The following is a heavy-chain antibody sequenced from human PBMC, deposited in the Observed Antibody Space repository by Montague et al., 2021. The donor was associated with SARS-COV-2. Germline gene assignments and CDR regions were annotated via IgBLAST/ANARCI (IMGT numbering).Heavy chain of an antibody. CDR1: ADSIGRWY. CDR3: ARTWRFGQSYGLDI. J-gene: IGHJ3*02. Sequence: SETLSLTCTVSADSIGRWYYNWVRKTPGKELECIGNAYYVPSTNSANTNSNPSLKRRVTISLDTSENQFSLKLSSVTAADTAVYYCARTWRFGQSYGLDIWGQGTMVTVSS. V-gene: IGHV4-59*01. D-gene: IGHD3-16*01. CDR2: AYYVPSTNSANT.